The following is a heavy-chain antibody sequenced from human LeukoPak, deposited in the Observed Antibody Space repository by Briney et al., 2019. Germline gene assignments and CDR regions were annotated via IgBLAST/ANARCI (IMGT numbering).Heavy chain of an antibody. CDR3: ARFLELLDAFDI. D-gene: IGHD3-3*01. J-gene: IGHJ3*02. CDR1: GGSFSGYY. V-gene: IGHV4-34*01. CDR2: INHSGST. Sequence: SETLSLTCAVYGGSFSGYYWSWIRQPPGKGLEWIGEINHSGSTNYNPSLKSRVTISVDTSKKQLSLKLRSVTAADTAVYYCARFLELLDAFDIWGQGTMVTVSS.